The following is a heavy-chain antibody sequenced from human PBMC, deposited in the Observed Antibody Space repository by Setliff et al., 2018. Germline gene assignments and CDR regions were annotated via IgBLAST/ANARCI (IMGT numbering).Heavy chain of an antibody. D-gene: IGHD6-6*01. CDR2: ISGSGGST. CDR1: GFTFSSYA. Sequence: GGSMRLSCAASGFTFSSYAMSWVRQAPGKGLEWVSAISGSGGSTYYADSVKGRFTISRDNARDSLFPQMNTLRAEDTAVYYCARAPSSSSASWFDPWGQGTLVTVSS. V-gene: IGHV3-23*01. J-gene: IGHJ5*02. CDR3: ARAPSSSSASWFDP.